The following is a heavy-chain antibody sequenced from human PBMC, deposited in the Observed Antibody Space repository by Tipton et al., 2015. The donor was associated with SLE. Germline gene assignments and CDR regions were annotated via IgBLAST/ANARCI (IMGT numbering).Heavy chain of an antibody. V-gene: IGHV4-59*11. CDR2: VFYNGHI. J-gene: IGHJ2*01. D-gene: IGHD4-11*01. CDR3: AREFLNPVTTVHYYFDL. CDR1: GGSINNQY. Sequence: TLSLTCTVSGGSINNQYWNWIRQSPGKGLEWIGFVFYNGHINYNPSLQSRVAISMDTSKNQFSLKLISVTAADTAVYYCAREFLNPVTTVHYYFDLWGRGTLVTVSS.